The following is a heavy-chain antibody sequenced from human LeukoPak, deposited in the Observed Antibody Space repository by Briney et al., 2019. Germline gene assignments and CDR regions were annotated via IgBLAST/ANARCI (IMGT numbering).Heavy chain of an antibody. V-gene: IGHV4-34*01. CDR2: INHSGST. CDR1: GGSFRGYY. Sequence: SETLSLTCAVYGGSFRGYYWSWIRQPPGKGLEWIGEINHSGSTNYNPSLKSRVTISVDTSKNQFSLKLSSVTAADTAVYYCARLGYCSSTSCYILDYWGQGTLVTVSS. D-gene: IGHD2-2*02. J-gene: IGHJ4*02. CDR3: ARLGYCSSTSCYILDY.